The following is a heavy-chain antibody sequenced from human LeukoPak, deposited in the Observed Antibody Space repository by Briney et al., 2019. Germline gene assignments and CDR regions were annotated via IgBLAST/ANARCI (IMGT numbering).Heavy chain of an antibody. V-gene: IGHV3-64*01. Sequence: GGSLRLSCAASGFSFSNYAFHWVRQAPGKGLEYISIVSSNGGSTYYASSVKGRFTISRDNSKNTLFPQMGSLRVEDTAVYYCARGRAEGITFTNYYYYYMDVWGKGTTVTVSS. CDR3: ARGRAEGITFTNYYYYYMDV. J-gene: IGHJ6*03. D-gene: IGHD1-14*01. CDR2: VSSNGGST. CDR1: GFSFSNYA.